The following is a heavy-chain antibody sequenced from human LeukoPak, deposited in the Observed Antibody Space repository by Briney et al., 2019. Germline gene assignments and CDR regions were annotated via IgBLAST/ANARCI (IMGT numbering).Heavy chain of an antibody. V-gene: IGHV1-18*01. CDR3: AREHSSSWTYYYYYYMDV. D-gene: IGHD6-13*01. J-gene: IGHJ6*03. CDR2: ISAYNGNT. Sequence: ASVKVSCKASGYTFTSYGISWVRQAPGQGLEWMGWISAYNGNTNYAQELQGRVTMTTDTSTSTAYMELRSLRSDDTAVYYCAREHSSSWTYYYYYYMDVWGKGTTVTVSS. CDR1: GYTFTSYG.